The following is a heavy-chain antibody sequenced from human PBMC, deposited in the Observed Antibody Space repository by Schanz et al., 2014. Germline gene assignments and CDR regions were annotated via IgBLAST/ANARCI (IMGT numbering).Heavy chain of an antibody. D-gene: IGHD6-19*01. V-gene: IGHV3-23*04. Sequence: EVQLVESGGGLIKPGGSLRLSCAASGFGFDDYAMSWVRQAPGKGLEWVSGITRQGTTYYADFVKGRFSISRDLSSNTLYLQMNSLRADDSAIYYCAKDHPSSGWPAFDVWGQGTQVTVSS. CDR3: AKDHPSSGWPAFDV. CDR1: GFGFDDYA. J-gene: IGHJ4*02. CDR2: ITRQGTT.